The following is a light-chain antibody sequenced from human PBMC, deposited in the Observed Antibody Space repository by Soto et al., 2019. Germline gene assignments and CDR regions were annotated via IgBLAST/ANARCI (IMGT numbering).Light chain of an antibody. CDR1: SSDVGDFNY. CDR3: SSYASSITHVV. J-gene: IGLJ2*01. CDR2: DVT. V-gene: IGLV2-14*03. Sequence: QSALTQPASVSGSPGRSVTISCTGSSSDVGDFNYVSWYQHLPGRAPKLIIYDVTNRPSGISYRFSASKFGSTAALTISGLQAEDEADYYCSSYASSITHVVFGGGTQLTVL.